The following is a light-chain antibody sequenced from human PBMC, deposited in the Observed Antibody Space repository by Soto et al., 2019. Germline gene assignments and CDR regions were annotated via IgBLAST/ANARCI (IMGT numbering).Light chain of an antibody. CDR3: QVWSSSSVLRVI. CDR1: NIGSKS. Sequence: SYELTQPPSVSVAPGKTARITCGGNNIGSKSVHWYQQRPGQAPVLVIFYDSDRPSGIPERFSGSNSGNTATLTISRVEAGDEAAYYCQVWSSSSVLRVIFGGGTNLTVL. CDR2: YDS. J-gene: IGLJ2*01. V-gene: IGLV3-21*04.